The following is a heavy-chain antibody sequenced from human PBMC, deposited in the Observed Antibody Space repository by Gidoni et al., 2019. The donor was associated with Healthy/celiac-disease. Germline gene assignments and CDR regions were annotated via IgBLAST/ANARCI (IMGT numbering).Heavy chain of an antibody. CDR2: INHSGST. CDR1: GGSFSGYY. V-gene: IGHV4-34*01. Sequence: QVQLQQWGAGLLKPSETLSLTCAVYGGSFSGYYWRWIRQPPGKGLEWIGEINHSGSTNYNPSLKSRVTISVDTSKNQFSLKLSSVTAADTAVYYCARGQRVGVVTMKVWFQHWGQGTLVTVSS. J-gene: IGHJ1*01. CDR3: ARGQRVGVVTMKVWFQH. D-gene: IGHD2-21*02.